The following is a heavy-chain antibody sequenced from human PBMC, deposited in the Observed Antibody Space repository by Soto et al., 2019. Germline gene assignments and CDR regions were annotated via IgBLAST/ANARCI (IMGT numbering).Heavy chain of an antibody. V-gene: IGHV3-33*01. Sequence: QVQLVESGGGVVQPGRSLRLSCAASGFTFSEYGMHWVRQAPGKGLEWVVVIWYDGSKKYYADSVKGRFTISRDNSKNTLFLDMNSLRVEDTAVYYCARKKVVSVSSPSQYYYYAMDVWGHGTTVTVSS. CDR3: ARKKVVSVSSPSQYYYYAMDV. D-gene: IGHD1-26*01. CDR1: GFTFSEYG. CDR2: IWYDGSKK. J-gene: IGHJ6*02.